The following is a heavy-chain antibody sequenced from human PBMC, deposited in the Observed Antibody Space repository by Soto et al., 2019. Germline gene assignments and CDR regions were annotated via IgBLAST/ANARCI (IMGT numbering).Heavy chain of an antibody. V-gene: IGHV4-31*02. CDR3: ASTKRPAASGYYGMDV. CDR2: IYYSGST. CDR1: GGSISSGGYY. Sequence: PSETLSLTCTVSGGSISSGGYYWSWIRQHPGKGLEWIGYIYYSGSTYYNPSLKSRVTISVDTSKNQFSLKLSSVTAADTAVYYCASTKRPAASGYYGMDVWGQGTTVTVSS. J-gene: IGHJ6*02. D-gene: IGHD2-2*01.